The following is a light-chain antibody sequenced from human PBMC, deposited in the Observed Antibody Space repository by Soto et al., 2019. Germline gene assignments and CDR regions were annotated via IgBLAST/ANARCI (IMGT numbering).Light chain of an antibody. CDR2: DVS. Sequence: QSVLTQPASVSGSPGQSITISCTGTSSDVGGYNYVSWYQQLPGKAPKLIISDVSDRPSGVSNRFSGSKSRNTASLTISGLQAEDEADYYCSSYTSSSLVVFGGGTKVTVL. V-gene: IGLV2-14*03. CDR1: SSDVGGYNY. CDR3: SSYTSSSLVV. J-gene: IGLJ2*01.